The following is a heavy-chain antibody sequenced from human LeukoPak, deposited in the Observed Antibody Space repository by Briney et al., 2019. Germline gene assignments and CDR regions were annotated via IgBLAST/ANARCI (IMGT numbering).Heavy chain of an antibody. CDR3: ARERTPTRLRFIDY. Sequence: GGSLRLSCVASGFTFSSYWMHWVRQAPGKGLEWVSYISSSSSTIYYADSVKGRFTISRDNAKNSLYLQMNSLRAEDTAVYYCARERTPTRLRFIDYWGQGTLVTVSS. CDR1: GFTFSSYW. J-gene: IGHJ4*02. CDR2: ISSSSSTI. V-gene: IGHV3-48*04. D-gene: IGHD5-12*01.